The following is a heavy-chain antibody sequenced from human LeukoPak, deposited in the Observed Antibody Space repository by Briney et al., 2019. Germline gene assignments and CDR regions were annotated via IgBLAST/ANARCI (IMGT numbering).Heavy chain of an antibody. J-gene: IGHJ4*02. D-gene: IGHD6-13*01. CDR2: INGDGGSR. CDR1: GFTFSTYW. CDR3: ASASSHRIAAGGDY. V-gene: IGHV3-74*01. Sequence: GGSLRLSCAASGFTFSTYWMHWVRQAPGKGLVWVSRINGDGGSRNYADSVKGRFTIPRDSAKNTLYLQMNSLRAENTAVYYCASASSHRIAAGGDYWGQGTLGTVSS.